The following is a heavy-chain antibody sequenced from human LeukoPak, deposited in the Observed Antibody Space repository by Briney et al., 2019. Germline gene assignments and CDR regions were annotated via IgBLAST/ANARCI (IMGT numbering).Heavy chain of an antibody. D-gene: IGHD3-16*01. CDR3: ARDLGRRNYYYGMDV. Sequence: PSETLSLTCTVSGGSISSSSYYWGWIRQPPGKGLEWIGSIYYSGSTYYNPALKSRVTISVDTSKNQFSLKLSSVTAADTAVYYCARDLGRRNYYYGMDVWGQGTTVTVSS. CDR2: IYYSGST. CDR1: GGSISSSSYY. V-gene: IGHV4-39*07. J-gene: IGHJ6*02.